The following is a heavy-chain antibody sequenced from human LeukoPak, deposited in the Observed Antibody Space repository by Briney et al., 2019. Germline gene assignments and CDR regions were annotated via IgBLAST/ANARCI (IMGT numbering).Heavy chain of an antibody. CDR2: ISGSGGST. J-gene: IGHJ6*03. Sequence: GGSLRLSCAASGFTFSSYAMSWVRQAPGKGLEWVSAISGSGGSTYYADSVKGRFTISRDNSKNTLYLQMNSLRAEDTAVYYCKLGGYYYYYYMDVWGKGTTVTVSS. CDR1: GFTFSSYA. V-gene: IGHV3-23*01. CDR3: KLGGYYYYYYMDV. D-gene: IGHD6-13*01.